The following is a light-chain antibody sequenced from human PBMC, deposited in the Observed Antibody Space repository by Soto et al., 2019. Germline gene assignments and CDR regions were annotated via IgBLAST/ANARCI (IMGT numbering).Light chain of an antibody. Sequence: QSVLTQPASVSGSPGQSITISCTGTSSDVGSYNLVSWYQQHPGKAPKLMIYEGSKRPSGVSNRFSGSKSGNTASLTISGLQAEDEADYYCCSYAGNSTFHVVFGGGTKLTVL. CDR1: SSDVGSYNL. CDR2: EGS. V-gene: IGLV2-23*03. J-gene: IGLJ2*01. CDR3: CSYAGNSTFHVV.